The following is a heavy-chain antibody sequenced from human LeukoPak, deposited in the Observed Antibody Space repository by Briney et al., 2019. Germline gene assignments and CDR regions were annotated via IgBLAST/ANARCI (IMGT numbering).Heavy chain of an antibody. CDR3: ARDARVQKWFGEVIMTTTYYFDD. CDR1: GYPISSGYY. V-gene: IGHV4-38-2*02. Sequence: SETLSLTCTVSGYPISSGYYWGWIRRPPGKGLEGIGRIYHSGSTYYNPSLKSRVTISVDTSKNHFSLKLTSVTAADTAVYYCARDARVQKWFGEVIMTTTYYFDDWGQGTLVTASS. CDR2: IYHSGST. J-gene: IGHJ4*02. D-gene: IGHD3-10*01.